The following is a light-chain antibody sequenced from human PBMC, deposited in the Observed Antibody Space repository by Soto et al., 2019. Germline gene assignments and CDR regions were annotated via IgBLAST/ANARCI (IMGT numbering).Light chain of an antibody. V-gene: IGKV1-5*03. J-gene: IGKJ2*01. CDR3: RQYNNS. Sequence: DIQMTQSPSTLSASVGDRVTITCRASQSISNWLAWYQQKPGKAPKLLIYKASSLESGIPSRFSGSASGTEFTLTISSLQTDDFATYYCRQYNNSFGQGTKVEIK. CDR2: KAS. CDR1: QSISNW.